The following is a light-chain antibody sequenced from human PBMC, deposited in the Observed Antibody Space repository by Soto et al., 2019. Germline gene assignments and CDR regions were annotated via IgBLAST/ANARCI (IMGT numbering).Light chain of an antibody. CDR1: QSVSSSA. V-gene: IGKV3D-20*02. CDR3: QQYNNWPRT. J-gene: IGKJ1*01. CDR2: DAS. Sequence: EIVLTQSPGTLSLSPGERATLSCRASQSVSSSALAWYQQKPGQAPRRLIYDASNRATGIPARFSGSGSGTDFTLTISSLEPEDFAVYYCQQYNNWPRTFGQGTKVDIK.